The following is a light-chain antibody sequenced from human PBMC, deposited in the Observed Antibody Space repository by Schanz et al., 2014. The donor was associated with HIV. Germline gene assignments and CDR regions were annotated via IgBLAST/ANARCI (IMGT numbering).Light chain of an antibody. CDR2: ATS. J-gene: IGKJ2*01. CDR3: QQSYSATPYT. V-gene: IGKV1-39*01. Sequence: DMQMTQSPSSLSASVGDRVTITCRASQSISSYLNWYQQKPGKAPQLLIYATSLLHTGVPSRFSGSGSGTHFTLTITSLQFEDFATYYCQQSYSATPYTFGQGTKVEI. CDR1: QSISSY.